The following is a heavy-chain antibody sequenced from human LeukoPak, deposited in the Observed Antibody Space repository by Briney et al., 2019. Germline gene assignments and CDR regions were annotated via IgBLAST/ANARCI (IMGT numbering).Heavy chain of an antibody. CDR2: INPNSGGT. CDR1: GYTFTCYY. J-gene: IGHJ6*03. V-gene: IGHV1-2*02. CDR3: ARVTMVRGDYYYYMDV. D-gene: IGHD3-10*01. Sequence: ASVKVSCKASGYTFTCYYMHWVRQAPGQGLEWMGWINPNSGGTNYAQKFQGRVTMTRDTSISTAYMELSRLRSDDTAVYYCARVTMVRGDYYYYMDVWGKGTTVTVSS.